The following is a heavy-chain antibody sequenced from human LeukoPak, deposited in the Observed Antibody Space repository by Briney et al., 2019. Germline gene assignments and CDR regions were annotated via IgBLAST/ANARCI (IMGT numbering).Heavy chain of an antibody. J-gene: IGHJ4*02. V-gene: IGHV3-11*01. CDR1: GFTFCDYY. Sequence: RTGGSLRLSCAASGFTFCDYYMSWIRQAPGKGLEGVSYISGSGSDIKYADSVKGRFTVSRDNAKNSLYLQMNSLRVEDTAVYYCARVAREFDSWGQGTLVTVSS. CDR2: ISGSGSDI. CDR3: ARVAREFDS.